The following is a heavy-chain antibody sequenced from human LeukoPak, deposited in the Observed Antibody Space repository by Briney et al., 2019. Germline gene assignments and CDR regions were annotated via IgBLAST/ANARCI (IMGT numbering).Heavy chain of an antibody. D-gene: IGHD4-17*01. CDR2: IKSKTDGGTT. CDR3: NKGKDGDYYFEY. V-gene: IGHV3-15*01. Sequence: GGSLRLSCAASEFTSTNAWMNWVRQAPGKGLEWVGRIKSKTDGGTTDYAAPVKGRFTISRDDSKNTLYLQMNSLKIEDTAVYYCNKGKDGDYYFEYWGQGTLVTVSS. CDR1: EFTSTNAW. J-gene: IGHJ4*02.